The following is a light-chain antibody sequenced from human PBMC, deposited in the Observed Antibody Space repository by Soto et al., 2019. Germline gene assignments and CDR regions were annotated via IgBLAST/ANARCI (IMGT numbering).Light chain of an antibody. Sequence: EIVLTQSPGTLSLSPGERAALSCRASQSVSSSFLAWYQQKPGQAPRLLIYGASSTTTGIPDRFTGSGSGTDFTLTISRLEPEDFAVYYCQHYGSSTYTFGQGNKRQIK. CDR1: QSVSSSF. CDR3: QHYGSSTYT. J-gene: IGKJ2*01. V-gene: IGKV3-20*01. CDR2: GAS.